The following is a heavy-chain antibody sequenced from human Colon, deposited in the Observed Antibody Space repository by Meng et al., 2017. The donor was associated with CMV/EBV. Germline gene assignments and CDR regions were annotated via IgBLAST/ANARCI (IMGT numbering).Heavy chain of an antibody. V-gene: IGHV5-51*01. Sequence: GESLKISCKGSGYSFTNSWIGWVRQMPGKGLEWMGMIYPPDSDTRYSPSFQGQVTLSVDKSISTAYLQWNSLKASDTAIYYCARDRPMTPEIDYWGQGTLVTVSS. J-gene: IGHJ4*02. CDR2: IYPPDSDT. CDR1: GYSFTNSW. CDR3: ARDRPMTPEIDY. D-gene: IGHD3-22*01.